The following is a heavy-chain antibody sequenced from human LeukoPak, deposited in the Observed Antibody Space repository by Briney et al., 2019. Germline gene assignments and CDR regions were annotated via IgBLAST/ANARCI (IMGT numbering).Heavy chain of an antibody. CDR3: AKSIITAGHFDY. Sequence: PGGSLRLSCAASGFTFSSYWMTWVRQAPGKGLEWVANIKQDGSEEYYVDSVKGRFTISRDNSKNTLYLQMNSLRAEDTAVYYCAKSIITAGHFDYWGQGTLVTVSS. D-gene: IGHD5-18*01. CDR1: GFTFSSYW. CDR2: IKQDGSEE. V-gene: IGHV3-7*03. J-gene: IGHJ4*02.